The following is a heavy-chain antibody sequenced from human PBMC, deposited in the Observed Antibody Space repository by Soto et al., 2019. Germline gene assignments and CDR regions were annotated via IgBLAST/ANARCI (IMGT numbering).Heavy chain of an antibody. Sequence: SETLSLTCTVSGGSLSSYYWSWIRQPPGKGLEWIGYIYYSGSTNYNPSLKSRVTISVDTSKNQFSLKLSSVTAADTAVYYCARAGVDSGWSPVVYFQHWGQGTLVTVSS. CDR3: ARAGVDSGWSPVVYFQH. CDR2: IYYSGST. D-gene: IGHD6-19*01. CDR1: GGSLSSYY. V-gene: IGHV4-59*01. J-gene: IGHJ1*01.